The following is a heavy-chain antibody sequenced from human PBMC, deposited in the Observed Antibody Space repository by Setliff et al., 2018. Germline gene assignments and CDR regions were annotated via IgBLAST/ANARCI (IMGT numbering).Heavy chain of an antibody. CDR3: SRLVRYCTRTSCQRLSGDDY. D-gene: IGHD2-2*01. CDR1: GYTFTDYG. V-gene: IGHV1-18*01. Sequence: ASVKVSCKASGYTFTDYGVPWVRQAPGQGLEWVGWISPYSGNTYYAPKFQGRITMTTDTSTTTAYMELKSLRSDDTAIYHCSRLVRYCTRTSCQRLSGDDYWGQGALVTVSS. J-gene: IGHJ4*02. CDR2: ISPYSGNT.